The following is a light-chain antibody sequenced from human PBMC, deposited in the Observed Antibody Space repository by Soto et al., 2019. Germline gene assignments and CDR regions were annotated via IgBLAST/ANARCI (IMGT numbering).Light chain of an antibody. CDR3: QQYFTSPLT. J-gene: IGKJ4*01. CDR2: GVS. V-gene: IGKV3-20*01. Sequence: EVVLTQSPGTLSLSPGERATLSCRASQSVSSNYLAWYQQKPGQAPRLLIYGVSTRATGIPDRFSGSGSGTGFSLTITRLEPEDFAMDYCQQYFTSPLTFGGGTKVEIK. CDR1: QSVSSNY.